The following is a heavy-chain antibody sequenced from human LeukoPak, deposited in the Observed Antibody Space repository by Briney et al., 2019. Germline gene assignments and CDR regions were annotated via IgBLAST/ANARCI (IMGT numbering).Heavy chain of an antibody. V-gene: IGHV3-30-3*01. CDR3: ARGGYFDWLLFDY. CDR1: GFTFSNYA. J-gene: IGHJ4*02. Sequence: GGSLRLSCAASGFTFSNYAMHWVCQAPGKGLEWVAVISYDGSNKYYADSVKGRFTISRDNSKNTLYLQMNSLRAEDTAVYYCARGGYFDWLLFDYWGREPWSPSPQ. CDR2: ISYDGSNK. D-gene: IGHD3-9*01.